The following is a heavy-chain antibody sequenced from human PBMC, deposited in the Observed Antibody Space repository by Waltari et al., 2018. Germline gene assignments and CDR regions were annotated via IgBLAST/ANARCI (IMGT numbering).Heavy chain of an antibody. J-gene: IGHJ4*02. CDR2: SYSAGRT. CDR1: GIIVSANY. Sequence: EVQLVESGGGLIQPGGSLRLSCAASGIIVSANYMNWVRQAPGKGPQVVSVSYSAGRTYYADSVKCRFTISRDNTKNTVYLQMNNLKTEDTAVYYCARPGEGPSSHWGQGTLVTVSS. V-gene: IGHV3-53*01. D-gene: IGHD4-17*01. CDR3: ARPGEGPSSH.